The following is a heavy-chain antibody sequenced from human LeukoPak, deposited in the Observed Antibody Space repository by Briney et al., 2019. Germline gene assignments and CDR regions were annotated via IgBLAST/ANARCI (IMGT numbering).Heavy chain of an antibody. CDR3: ASPIVGATALDC. CDR1: GYTLTELS. V-gene: IGHV1-24*01. CDR2: FDPEDGET. J-gene: IGHJ4*02. D-gene: IGHD1-26*01. Sequence: ASVKVPCKVSGYTLTELSMHWVRQAPGKGLEWMGGFDPEDGETIYAQKFQGRVTMTEDTSIDTAYMELSSLRSEDTAVYYCASPIVGATALDCWGQGTLVTVSS.